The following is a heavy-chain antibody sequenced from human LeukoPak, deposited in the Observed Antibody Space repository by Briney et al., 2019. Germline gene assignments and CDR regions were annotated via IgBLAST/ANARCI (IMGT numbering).Heavy chain of an antibody. Sequence: GGSLRLSCAASGFTVSYNYMSWVRQAPGKGLEWVSIIYSGGSTFYADSVKGRFTISRDNSKNTLYLQMNSLRPEDTAVYYCASHDPSVAQYWYFDLWGRGTLVTVSS. J-gene: IGHJ2*01. D-gene: IGHD2-15*01. CDR3: ASHDPSVAQYWYFDL. V-gene: IGHV3-53*01. CDR2: IYSGGST. CDR1: GFTVSYNY.